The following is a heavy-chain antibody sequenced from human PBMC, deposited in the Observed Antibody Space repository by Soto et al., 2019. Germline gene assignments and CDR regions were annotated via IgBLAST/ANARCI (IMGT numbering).Heavy chain of an antibody. D-gene: IGHD5-18*01. V-gene: IGHV3-21*01. CDR2: ISASSSI. J-gene: IGHJ6*01. CDR1: VFPCIIYN. CDR3: ARDDGGYRYGRRQYHFEPRGQGPLVNLYYGK. Sequence: WWSXRLCCAASVFPCIIYNMNLIRHAPGKGLEWVASISASSSIYYADSMKGRFTISRDNAKNSLYLHMNDLRAEDTAVYYCARDDGGYRYGRRQYHFEPRGQGPLVNLYYGK.